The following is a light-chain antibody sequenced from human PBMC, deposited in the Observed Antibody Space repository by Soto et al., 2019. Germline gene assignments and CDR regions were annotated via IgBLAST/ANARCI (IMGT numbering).Light chain of an antibody. Sequence: QSVLTQPASVSGSPGQSITISCSGSISDVGSSGPVSWYQHHPGQVPKLIIYEGSRRPSGVSSRFSGSKTGNTASLTITGLQAEDEANYYFCSYVGARTYVFGTGTKVXV. CDR2: EGS. J-gene: IGLJ1*01. CDR3: CSYVGARTYV. CDR1: ISDVGSSGP. V-gene: IGLV2-23*01.